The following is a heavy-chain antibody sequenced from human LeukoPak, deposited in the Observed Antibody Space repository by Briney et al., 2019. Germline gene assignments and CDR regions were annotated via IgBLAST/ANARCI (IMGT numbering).Heavy chain of an antibody. J-gene: IGHJ4*02. CDR1: GFTFDDYA. CDR2: INTDGSSA. CDR3: AREEIVGSTSDY. Sequence: PGGSLRPSCAASGFTFDDYAMHWVRQAPGKGLVWVSRINTDGSSANYADSVRGRFTISRDNAKNTLYLQMNSLRADDTAVYYCAREEIVGSTSDYWGQGTLVTVSS. D-gene: IGHD1-26*01. V-gene: IGHV3-74*01.